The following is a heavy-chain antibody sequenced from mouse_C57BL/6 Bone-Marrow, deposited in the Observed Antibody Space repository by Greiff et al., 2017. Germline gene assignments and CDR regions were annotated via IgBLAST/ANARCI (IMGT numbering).Heavy chain of an antibody. CDR1: GYTFTSYD. CDR2: IYPRDGST. D-gene: IGHD1-1*01. CDR3: ARDYGSSYWYLDV. J-gene: IGHJ1*03. V-gene: IGHV1-85*01. Sequence: QVQLKESGPELVKPGASVKLSCKASGYTFTSYDINWVKQRPGQGLEWIGWIYPRDGSTKYNEKFKGKATLTVDPSSSTAYMTLHSLTSEDSAVYFCARDYGSSYWYLDVWGTGTTVTVSS.